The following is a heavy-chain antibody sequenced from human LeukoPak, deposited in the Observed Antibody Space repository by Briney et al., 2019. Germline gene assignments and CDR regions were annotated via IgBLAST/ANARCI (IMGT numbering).Heavy chain of an antibody. D-gene: IGHD3-9*01. CDR2: ISAYNGNT. J-gene: IGHJ3*02. Sequence: ASVKVSCKASGYTFTSYGISWVRQAPGQGLEWMGWISAYNGNTNYAQKLQGRVTMTTDTSTSTAYMELRSLRSDDTAVYYCARGGPPPQLRYFDWLLEGYAFDIWGQGTMVTVSS. CDR1: GYTFTSYG. CDR3: ARGGPPPQLRYFDWLLEGYAFDI. V-gene: IGHV1-18*01.